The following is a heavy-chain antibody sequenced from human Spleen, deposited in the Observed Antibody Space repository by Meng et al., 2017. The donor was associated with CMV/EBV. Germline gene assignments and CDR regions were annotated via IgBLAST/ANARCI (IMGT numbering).Heavy chain of an antibody. D-gene: IGHD2-2*01. CDR3: ARELGFVVVPVFNWFDP. V-gene: IGHV1-69*04. J-gene: IGHJ5*02. CDR1: GTVSSYT. Sequence: GTVSSYTISGVRQAPGQGLEWMGRIIPILGIANYAQKFQGRVTITADKSTSTAYMELSSLRSEDTAVYYCARELGFVVVPVFNWFDPWGQGTLVTVSS. CDR2: IIPILGIA.